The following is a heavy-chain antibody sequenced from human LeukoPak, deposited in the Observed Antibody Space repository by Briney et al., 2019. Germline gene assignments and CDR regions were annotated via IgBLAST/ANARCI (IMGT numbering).Heavy chain of an antibody. Sequence: GGSLRLSCAASGFTFSSYWMSWVRQAPGKGLEWVANIKQDGSEKYYVDSVKGRFTISRDNAKNSLYLQMNSLRAEDTAVYYCARDVTLYDSSGYRSVDYWGQGTLVTVSS. CDR2: IKQDGSEK. J-gene: IGHJ4*02. CDR1: GFTFSSYW. CDR3: ARDVTLYDSSGYRSVDY. V-gene: IGHV3-7*01. D-gene: IGHD3-22*01.